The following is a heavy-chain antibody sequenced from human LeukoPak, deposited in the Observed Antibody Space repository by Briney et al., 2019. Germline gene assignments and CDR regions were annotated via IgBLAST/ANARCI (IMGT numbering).Heavy chain of an antibody. Sequence: ASVKVSCKASGYTFTGYYMHWVRQAPGQGLEWMGWINPNSGVTNYAQKFQGRVTMTRDTSISTAYMDLSSLRAEETAVYYCARGAWVRRVITRNGLDYWGQETLVTVSS. CDR2: INPNSGVT. V-gene: IGHV1-2*02. CDR1: GYTFTGYY. D-gene: IGHD3-10*01. CDR3: ARGAWVRRVITRNGLDY. J-gene: IGHJ4*02.